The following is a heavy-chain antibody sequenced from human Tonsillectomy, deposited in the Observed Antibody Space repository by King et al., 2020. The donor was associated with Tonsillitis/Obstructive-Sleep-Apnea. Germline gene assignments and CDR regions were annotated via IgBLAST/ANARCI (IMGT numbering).Heavy chain of an antibody. J-gene: IGHJ5*02. Sequence: VQLQESGPGLVKPSQTLSLTCTVSGGSISSGAYYWSWIRQHPGKGLEWIGYIYYRRSTYYNPSLKSRVTISVDTSKNQFSLKLSSVTAADTAVYYCARGGDIVVVPAAISPNWFDPWGQGTLVTVSS. CDR1: GGSISSGAYY. CDR3: ARGGDIVVVPAAISPNWFDP. CDR2: IYYRRST. D-gene: IGHD2-2*01. V-gene: IGHV4-31*03.